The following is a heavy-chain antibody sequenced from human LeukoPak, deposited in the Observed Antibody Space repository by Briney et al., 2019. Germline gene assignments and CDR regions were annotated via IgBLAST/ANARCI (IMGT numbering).Heavy chain of an antibody. D-gene: IGHD6-13*01. CDR3: ARDQRIAAAGTLDY. Sequence: GASVKVSCKASGYTFTSYGISWVRQAPGQGLEWMGWISAYNGNTNYAQKLQGRVTMTTDTSTSTAYMELRSLRSDDTAVYYCARDQRIAAAGTLDYWGQGTLVTVSS. V-gene: IGHV1-18*01. CDR2: ISAYNGNT. J-gene: IGHJ4*02. CDR1: GYTFTSYG.